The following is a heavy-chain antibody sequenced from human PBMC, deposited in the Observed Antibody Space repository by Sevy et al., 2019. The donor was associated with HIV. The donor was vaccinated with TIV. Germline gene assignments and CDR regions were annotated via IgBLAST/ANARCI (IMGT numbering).Heavy chain of an antibody. CDR2: ISWNSGAI. CDR3: GRAQGYCVINSCFGGSINAFDI. Sequence: GGSLRLSCAASGFAFSDYVMHWVRQVPGKGLEWVSGISWNSGAIGYADSVKGRFTISRDNAKNSLHLQMNSLRVEDTALYYCGRAQGYCVINSCFGGSINAFDIWGQGTMVTVSS. V-gene: IGHV3-9*01. J-gene: IGHJ3*02. D-gene: IGHD2-15*01. CDR1: GFAFSDYV.